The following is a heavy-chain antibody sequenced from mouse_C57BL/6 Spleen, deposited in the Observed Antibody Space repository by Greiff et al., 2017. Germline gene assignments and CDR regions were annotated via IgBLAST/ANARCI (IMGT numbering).Heavy chain of an antibody. V-gene: IGHV1-82*01. J-gene: IGHJ2*01. Sequence: QVQLQQSGPELVKPGASVKISCKASGYAFSSSWMNWVKQRPGKGLEWIGRIYPGDGDTNYNGKFKGKATLTADKSSSTAYMQLSRLTSEDSAVYFCAREDYYYGSTPDYWGQGTTLTVSS. CDR1: GYAFSSSW. D-gene: IGHD1-1*01. CDR2: IYPGDGDT. CDR3: AREDYYYGSTPDY.